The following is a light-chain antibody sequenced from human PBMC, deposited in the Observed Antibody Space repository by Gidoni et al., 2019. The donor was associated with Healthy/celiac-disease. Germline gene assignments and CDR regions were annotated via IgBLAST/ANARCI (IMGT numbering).Light chain of an antibody. CDR3: QSYDSSLSGFVV. CDR2: GNS. CDR1: SSNIGAGYD. J-gene: IGLJ2*01. V-gene: IGLV1-40*01. Sequence: SVLTQTPSVSGAPGQRDTISCTGSSSNIGAGYDVHWYQQLPGTAPKLLIYGNSNRPSGVPDLFSGSKSGTSASLAITGLQAEDEADYYCQSYDSSLSGFVVFGGGTKLTV.